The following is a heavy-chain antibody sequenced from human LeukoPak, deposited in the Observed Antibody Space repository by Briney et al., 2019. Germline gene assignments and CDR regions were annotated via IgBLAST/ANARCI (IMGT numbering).Heavy chain of an antibody. CDR2: ISGSGGST. V-gene: IGHV3-23*01. CDR3: AKPHSSGYYYPFDY. D-gene: IGHD3-22*01. J-gene: IGHJ4*02. CDR1: GFTFSSYA. Sequence: GGSLRLSCAASGFTFSSYAMSWVRQAPGKGLEWVLAISGSGGSTYYADSVKGRFTISRDNSKNTLYLQMNSLRAEDTAVYYCAKPHSSGYYYPFDYWGQGTLVTGSS.